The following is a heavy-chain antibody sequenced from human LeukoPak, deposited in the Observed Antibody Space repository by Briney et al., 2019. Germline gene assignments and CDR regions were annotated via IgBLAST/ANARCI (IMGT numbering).Heavy chain of an antibody. J-gene: IGHJ5*02. CDR3: ARHFDCSSTSCYIGWFDP. CDR1: GGSISSYY. Sequence: SETLSLTCTVSGGSISSYYWSWIRQPPGKGLEWIGYIYTSGSTNYNPSLKSRVTISVDTSKNQFSLKLSSVTAADTAVYYCARHFDCSSTSCYIGWFDPWGLGTLVTVSS. V-gene: IGHV4-4*09. D-gene: IGHD2-2*02. CDR2: IYTSGST.